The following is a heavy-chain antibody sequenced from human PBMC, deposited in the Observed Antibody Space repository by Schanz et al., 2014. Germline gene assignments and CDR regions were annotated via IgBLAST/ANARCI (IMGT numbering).Heavy chain of an antibody. CDR1: GYTFTSYY. CDR3: ASDFWSGYSHYYYGLDV. CDR2: INPSGGST. Sequence: QVQLVQSGAEVKKPGASVKVSCKASGYTFTSYYMYWVRQAPGQGLEWMGVINPSGGSTIYAQKFQGRVTMTRDTSTSTVYMELSRLRSDDSAVYYCASDFWSGYSHYYYGLDVWGQGTTVTVSS. D-gene: IGHD3-3*01. V-gene: IGHV1-46*01. J-gene: IGHJ6*02.